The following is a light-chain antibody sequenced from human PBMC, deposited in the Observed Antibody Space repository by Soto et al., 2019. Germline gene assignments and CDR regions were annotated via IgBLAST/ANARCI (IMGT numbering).Light chain of an antibody. CDR2: HNN. CDR3: GTWDSSLSGVV. J-gene: IGLJ2*01. V-gene: IGLV1-51*01. CDR1: NSNIGNNY. Sequence: QSVLTQPPSVSAAPGQKVTISCSGSNSNIGNNYVSWYQQLPGTAPRPLIYHNNKRPSGIPDRFSGSQSGTSATLGITGLQTGDEADYYCGTWDSSLSGVVFGGGTKLTVL.